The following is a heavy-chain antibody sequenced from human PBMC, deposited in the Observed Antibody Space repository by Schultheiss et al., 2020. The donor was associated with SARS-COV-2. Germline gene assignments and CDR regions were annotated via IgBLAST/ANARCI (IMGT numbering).Heavy chain of an antibody. Sequence: GESLKISCAASGFTFSSYAMHWVRQAPGKGLEWVSSISSSSSYIYYADSVKGRFTISRDNSKNTLYLQMNSLRAEDTALYYCAKEDIAGYYFDYWGQGTLVTVSS. CDR3: AKEDIAGYYFDY. V-gene: IGHV3-21*04. CDR2: ISSSSSYI. J-gene: IGHJ4*02. D-gene: IGHD6-13*01. CDR1: GFTFSSYA.